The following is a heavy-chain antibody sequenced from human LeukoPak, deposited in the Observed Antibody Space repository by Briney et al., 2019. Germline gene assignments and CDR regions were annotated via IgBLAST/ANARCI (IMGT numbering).Heavy chain of an antibody. V-gene: IGHV1-69*05. Sequence: ASVKVSCKASGGTFSSYAIIWVRQAPGQGLEWMGGIIPIFGTANYAQKFQGRVTITTDESTSTAYMELSSLRSEDTAVYYCARSGIYSNYPSDYWGQGTLVTVSS. CDR3: ARSGIYSNYPSDY. J-gene: IGHJ4*02. CDR1: GGTFSSYA. D-gene: IGHD4-11*01. CDR2: IIPIFGTA.